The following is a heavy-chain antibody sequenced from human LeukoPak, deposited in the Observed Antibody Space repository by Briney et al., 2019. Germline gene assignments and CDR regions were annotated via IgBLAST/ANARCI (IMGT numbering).Heavy chain of an antibody. D-gene: IGHD4-11*01. J-gene: IGHJ4*02. CDR2: INPNSGGT. Sequence: GASVKVSCKASGYTFTGYYMHWVRQAPGQGLEWMGWINPNSGGTNYAQKFQGRVTMTRDTSISTAYMELSRLRSDDAAVYYCARWMATVTTPDYWGQGTLVTVSS. V-gene: IGHV1-2*02. CDR3: ARWMATVTTPDY. CDR1: GYTFTGYY.